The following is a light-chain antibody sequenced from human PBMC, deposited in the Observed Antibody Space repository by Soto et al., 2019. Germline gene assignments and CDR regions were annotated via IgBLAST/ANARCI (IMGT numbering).Light chain of an antibody. V-gene: IGLV1-47*02. CDR1: DSNIGSNS. CDR3: AAWDASLSACV. CDR2: YNN. Sequence: QSALTQRPSASGTAGQVVTISCSGGDSNIGSNSVYWYQHLPRMAPKLLIYYNNQRPSGVPDRFSGSRSGTSASLAIVGLRSEDEAVYYCAAWDASLSACVFGKGTKVTVL. J-gene: IGLJ1*01.